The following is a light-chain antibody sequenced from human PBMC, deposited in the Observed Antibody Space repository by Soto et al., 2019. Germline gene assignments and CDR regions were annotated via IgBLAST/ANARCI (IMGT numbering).Light chain of an antibody. CDR1: QSISNH. CDR2: WAS. CDR3: QQYFDVPFT. V-gene: IGKV4-1*01. Sequence: IQMTQSPSSLSASIVDRVTLTCRASQSISNHLAWYQQKPGQPSQLVSYWASTRESRVPERFSGSGAGTDFTLTISSLEAEDVAFYWCQQYFDVPFTFGGGTKVEIK. J-gene: IGKJ4*01.